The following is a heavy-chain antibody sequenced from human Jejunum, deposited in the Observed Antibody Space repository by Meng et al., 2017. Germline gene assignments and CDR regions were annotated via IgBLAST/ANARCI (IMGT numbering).Heavy chain of an antibody. Sequence: GSLRLSCGISGFSVGSAYYWAWIRQPPGKGLEWIGTISHSGVTYYNPSLKSRLTISVDTSKNQFSLRLNSVTAADTAIYYCARIDESRYGGPGSQADCWGQGTLVTVSS. CDR1: GFSVGSAYY. D-gene: IGHD5-12*01. CDR3: ARIDESRYGGPGSQADC. V-gene: IGHV4-38-2*01. J-gene: IGHJ4*02. CDR2: ISHSGVT.